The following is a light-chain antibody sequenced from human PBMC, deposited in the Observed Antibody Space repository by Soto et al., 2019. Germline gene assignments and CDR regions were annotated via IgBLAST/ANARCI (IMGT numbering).Light chain of an antibody. J-gene: IGKJ1*01. CDR1: QSVSSN. Sequence: EIVMTQSPATLSVSPGERATLSCRASQSVSSNLAWYQQKPGQAPRLLIYGASTRATGIPARFSGSGSGTEFTLTNNSLQPDDLATYYCQQYHTYWTFGQGTKVDIK. CDR2: GAS. CDR3: QQYHTYWT. V-gene: IGKV3-15*01.